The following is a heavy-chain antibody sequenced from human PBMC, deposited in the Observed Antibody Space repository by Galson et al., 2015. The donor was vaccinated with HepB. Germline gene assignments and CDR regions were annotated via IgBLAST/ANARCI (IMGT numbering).Heavy chain of an antibody. Sequence: SLRLSCAASGFTFGDYAMSWVRQAPGKGLEWVGFIRSKAYGGTTEYAASVKGRFTISRDDSKSIAYLQMNSLKTEDTAVYYCTREEGSYYYNWFGPWGQGTLVTVSS. CDR3: TREEGSYYYNWFGP. V-gene: IGHV3-49*04. D-gene: IGHD1-26*01. CDR1: GFTFGDYA. CDR2: IRSKAYGGTT. J-gene: IGHJ5*02.